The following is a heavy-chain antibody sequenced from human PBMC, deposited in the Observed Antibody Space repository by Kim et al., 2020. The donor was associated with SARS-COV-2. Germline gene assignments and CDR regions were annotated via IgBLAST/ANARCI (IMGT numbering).Heavy chain of an antibody. V-gene: IGHV4-59*08. J-gene: IGHJ6*03. CDR2: IYYSGST. CDR1: GGSISSYY. D-gene: IGHD3-3*01. CDR3: ARSTSITIFGVVGYMDV. Sequence: SETLSHTCTVSGGSISSYYWSWIRQPPGKGLEWIGYIYYSGSTNYNPSLKSRVTISVDTSKNKFSLKLSSVTAADTAVYYCARSTSITIFGVVGYMDVWGKGTTVTVSS.